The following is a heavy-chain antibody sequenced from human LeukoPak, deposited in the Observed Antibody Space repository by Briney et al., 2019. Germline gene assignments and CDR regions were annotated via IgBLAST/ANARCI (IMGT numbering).Heavy chain of an antibody. CDR2: INTDGGST. CDR1: GFTFGSYW. CDR3: ARGASGWEYTTFDI. D-gene: IGHD6-25*01. Sequence: GGSLRLSCAASGFTFGSYWMHWVRQAPGKGLVWVSRINTDGGSTTYADSVKGRFTISRDNAKNTLYLQMNSLRAEDMAIYYCARGASGWEYTTFDIWGQGTIVTVSS. J-gene: IGHJ3*02. V-gene: IGHV3-74*01.